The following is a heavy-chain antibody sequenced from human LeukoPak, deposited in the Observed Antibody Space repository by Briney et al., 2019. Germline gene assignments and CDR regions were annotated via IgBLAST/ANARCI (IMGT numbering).Heavy chain of an antibody. D-gene: IGHD3-9*01. CDR2: ITNDGSST. Sequence: GGSLRLSCAASGLTFSSHWMHWVRQAPGKGLVWVSRITNDGSSTTYADSVKGRFTISRDNSKNTLYLQMNSLRAEDTAVYYCAREPYDILTGPFDYWGQGTLVTVSS. CDR1: GLTFSSHW. V-gene: IGHV3-74*01. CDR3: AREPYDILTGPFDY. J-gene: IGHJ4*02.